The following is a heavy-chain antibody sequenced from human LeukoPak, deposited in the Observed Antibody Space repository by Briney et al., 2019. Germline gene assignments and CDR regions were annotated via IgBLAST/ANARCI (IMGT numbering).Heavy chain of an antibody. J-gene: IGHJ4*02. CDR1: GFTFSSSS. D-gene: IGHD2-21*02. CDR3: AKEAAYCGGDCNSLLDH. CDR2: ISGSGSTT. Sequence: PGGSLRLSCAASGFTFSSSSMSWVRQAPGKGLEGVAVISGSGSTTYYADSVRGRFTISRDHSTNTLYLQMNSLRAEDTAVYYCAKEAAYCGGDCNSLLDHWGQGTLVTVSS. V-gene: IGHV3-23*01.